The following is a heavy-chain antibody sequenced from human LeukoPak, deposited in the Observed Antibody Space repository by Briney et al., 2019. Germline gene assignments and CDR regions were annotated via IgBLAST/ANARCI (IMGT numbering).Heavy chain of an antibody. Sequence: GGSLRLSCAASGFTVSINYMSWVRQAPGKGLEWVSLTYSGGSTYYADSVKGRFTISRDNSKNTLYLQMNSLRAEDTAVYFCARVHSDGRGYYQHDYWGQGTLVTVSS. CDR1: GFTVSINY. D-gene: IGHD3-22*01. CDR3: ARVHSDGRGYYQHDY. V-gene: IGHV3-66*01. J-gene: IGHJ4*02. CDR2: TYSGGST.